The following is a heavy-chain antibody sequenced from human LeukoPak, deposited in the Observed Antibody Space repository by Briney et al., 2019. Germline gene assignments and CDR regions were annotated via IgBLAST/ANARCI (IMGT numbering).Heavy chain of an antibody. Sequence: GGSLRLSCAASGFTFSSYAMSWVRQAPGEGLEWVSAISGSGGSTYYADSVKGRFTISRDNSKNTLYLQMNSLRAEDTAVYYCAKVMTYYYDTSGLRGAFDIWGQGTMVTVSS. D-gene: IGHD3-22*01. CDR1: GFTFSSYA. V-gene: IGHV3-23*01. CDR3: AKVMTYYYDTSGLRGAFDI. J-gene: IGHJ3*02. CDR2: ISGSGGST.